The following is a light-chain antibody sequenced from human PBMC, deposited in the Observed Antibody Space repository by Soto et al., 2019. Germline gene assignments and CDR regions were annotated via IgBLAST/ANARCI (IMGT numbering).Light chain of an antibody. CDR1: QSVNSY. CDR3: QQRSNWPPLT. V-gene: IGKV3-11*01. CDR2: GAS. Sequence: EIVLTQSPATLSLSPGERATLSCRASQSVNSYLAWYQHKPGQAPRLLIYGASNRATGIPARFSGSVSGTDFTLTISSLEPEDFAVYYCQQRSNWPPLTFGQGTRLEIK. J-gene: IGKJ5*01.